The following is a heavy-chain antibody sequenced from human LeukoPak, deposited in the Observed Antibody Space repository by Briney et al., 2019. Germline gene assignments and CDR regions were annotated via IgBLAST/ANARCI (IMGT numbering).Heavy chain of an antibody. Sequence: PGGSLRLSCAASGFTFSDYYMDWVRQAPGKGLEWVGRTRNRANGYTTEYAASVEGRFTVSRDNSKNSLFLQMNGLRPEDTAVYFCARALCYSGGTCYSDYNDHWGQGALVTVSS. CDR3: ARALCYSGGTCYSDYNDH. D-gene: IGHD2-15*01. CDR2: TRNRANGYTT. CDR1: GFTFSDYY. J-gene: IGHJ4*02. V-gene: IGHV3-72*01.